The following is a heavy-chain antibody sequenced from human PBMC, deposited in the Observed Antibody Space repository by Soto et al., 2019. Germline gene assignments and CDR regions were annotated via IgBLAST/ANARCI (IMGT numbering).Heavy chain of an antibody. CDR1: GFTLSTFA. CDR3: AKDAVYKDGLWLMDQ. CDR2: ITGSGSQI. D-gene: IGHD2-21*01. J-gene: IGHJ4*02. V-gene: IGHV3-23*01. Sequence: PGGSLRLSCAVSGFTLSTFAMTWVRQAPGKGLECVSGITGSGSQIHYADSVKGRFTISKDSSKNTLYLQMDSLRADDTAVYFCAKDAVYKDGLWLMDQWGQGTQVTVSS.